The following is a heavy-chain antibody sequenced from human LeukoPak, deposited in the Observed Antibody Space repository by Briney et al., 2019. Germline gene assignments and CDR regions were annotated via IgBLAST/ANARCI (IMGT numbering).Heavy chain of an antibody. Sequence: GGSLRLSCAASGFTFNTYAMSWLRQAPGKGLEWVSTISGSGDSTYYADSVKGRFTISRDNSKKMLFLQMNSLRAEDPDVYYCARYFDYGGYSSLWYWGQGTLVTVSS. CDR3: ARYFDYGGYSSLWY. CDR2: ISGSGDST. J-gene: IGHJ4*02. CDR1: GFTFNTYA. V-gene: IGHV3-23*01. D-gene: IGHD4-17*01.